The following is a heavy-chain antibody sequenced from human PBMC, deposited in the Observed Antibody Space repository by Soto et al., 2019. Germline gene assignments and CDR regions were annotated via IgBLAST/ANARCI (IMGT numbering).Heavy chain of an antibody. CDR2: IYYSGYT. V-gene: IGHV4-59*07. Sequence: PSDTLSLTCTVSGGSISSYYWIWIRQPPGKGLEWIRYIYYSGYTNYNLSVKSRVTISVDTSKNQFSLKLSSVTAADTAVYYCARAGYYDISGADAFDIWGQGTMVTVSS. CDR1: GGSISSYY. D-gene: IGHD3-22*01. J-gene: IGHJ3*02. CDR3: ARAGYYDISGADAFDI.